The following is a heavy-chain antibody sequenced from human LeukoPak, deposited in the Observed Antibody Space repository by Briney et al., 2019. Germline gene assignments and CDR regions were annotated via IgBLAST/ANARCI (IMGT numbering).Heavy chain of an antibody. J-gene: IGHJ4*02. CDR3: ARDGKTSAPGSIDF. CDR2: ISYDGSNK. V-gene: IGHV3-30-3*01. Sequence: GGSLRLSCAASGFTFSIYAMHWVGQAPGKGLEGVGVISYDGSNKYYTDSVTGGFTISRDNSKKTLYLQISSLRSEDAAVYYCARDGKTSAPGSIDFWGQGTLATVSS. CDR1: GFTFSIYA. D-gene: IGHD1-26*01.